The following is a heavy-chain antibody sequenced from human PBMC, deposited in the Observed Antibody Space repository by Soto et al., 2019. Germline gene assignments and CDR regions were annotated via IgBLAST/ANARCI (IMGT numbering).Heavy chain of an antibody. CDR2: ISWNSGSI. CDR1: GFTFDDYA. J-gene: IGHJ3*02. V-gene: IGHV3-9*01. CDR3: AKDIVRFASWNAFDI. Sequence: GGSLRLSCAASGFTFDDYAMHWVRQAPGKGLEWVSGISWNSGSIGYADSVKGRFTIPRDNAKNSLYLQMNSLRAEDTALYYCAKDIVRFASWNAFDIWGQGTMVTVSS. D-gene: IGHD3-10*01.